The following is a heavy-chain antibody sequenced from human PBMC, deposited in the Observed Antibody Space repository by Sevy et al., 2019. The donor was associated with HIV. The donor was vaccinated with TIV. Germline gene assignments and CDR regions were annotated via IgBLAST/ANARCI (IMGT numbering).Heavy chain of an antibody. CDR1: GFPFSSYA. V-gene: IGHV3-23*01. D-gene: IGHD2-15*01. CDR2: TGGRGGAT. Sequence: GGSLTLSCAASGFPFSSYAMNWVRQGPGKGLEWVSATGGRGGATYYADSVKGRFTISRDNSKNTLYLQMDSLRAEDTAVYYCAKDVVAVVGDAFDVWGQGTMVTVSS. CDR3: AKDVVAVVGDAFDV. J-gene: IGHJ3*01.